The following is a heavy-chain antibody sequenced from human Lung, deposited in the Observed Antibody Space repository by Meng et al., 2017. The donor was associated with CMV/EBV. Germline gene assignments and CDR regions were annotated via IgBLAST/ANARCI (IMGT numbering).Heavy chain of an antibody. Sequence: SGPXLVKPTQTLTLTCTFSGFSLSISRLAVGWIRQPPGKALECLGIIYWNDDKPYSPSLKSRLTITKDTSKNQVVLTMTNMDPADTATYYCAHARYSSFYYFNYWXQGTXVTVSS. CDR2: IYWNDDK. CDR1: GFSLSISRLA. CDR3: AHARYSSFYYFNY. D-gene: IGHD6-13*01. V-gene: IGHV2-5*01. J-gene: IGHJ4*02.